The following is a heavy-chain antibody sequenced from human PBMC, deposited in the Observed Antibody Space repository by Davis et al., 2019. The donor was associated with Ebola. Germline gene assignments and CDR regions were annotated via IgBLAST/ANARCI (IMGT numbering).Heavy chain of an antibody. J-gene: IGHJ5*02. CDR2: INPHNGNT. V-gene: IGHV1-18*04. D-gene: IGHD6-13*01. CDR3: AREYSSSWYLWFDP. Sequence: ASVKVSCKASGYTFTSYGITWVRQAPGQGLEWMGWINPHNGNTNYAQNVQGRVTMTTDTSTSTAYMEVGSLRSDDTAIYYCAREYSSSWYLWFDPWGQGTLVTVSS. CDR1: GYTFTSYG.